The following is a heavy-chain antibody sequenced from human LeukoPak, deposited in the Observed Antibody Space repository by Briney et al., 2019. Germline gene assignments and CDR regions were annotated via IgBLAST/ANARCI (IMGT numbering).Heavy chain of an antibody. CDR1: GFTFSSYW. CDR2: INSDGSGT. D-gene: IGHD1-26*01. J-gene: IGHJ3*02. CDR3: ARVPKWELLDAFDI. V-gene: IGHV3-74*01. Sequence: GGSLRLSCAASGFTFSSYWMHWVRQAPGKGLVWVSRINSDGSGTSYADSVKGRFTVSRDNAKNTLYLQMNSLRAEDTAVYYCARVPKWELLDAFDIWGQGTMVTVSS.